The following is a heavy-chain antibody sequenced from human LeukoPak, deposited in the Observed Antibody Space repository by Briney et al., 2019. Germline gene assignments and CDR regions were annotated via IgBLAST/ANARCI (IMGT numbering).Heavy chain of an antibody. CDR3: AKDMRPRYCSSTSCLATQSDYYYYMDV. V-gene: IGHV3-73*01. CDR1: GFTFSGSA. Sequence: GGSLRLSCAASGFTFSGSAMHWVRQASGKGLEWVGRIRSKANSYATAYAASVKGRFTISRDNSKNTLYLQMNSLRAEDTAVYYCAKDMRPRYCSSTSCLATQSDYYYYMDVWGKGTTVTVPS. D-gene: IGHD2-2*01. J-gene: IGHJ6*03. CDR2: IRSKANSYAT.